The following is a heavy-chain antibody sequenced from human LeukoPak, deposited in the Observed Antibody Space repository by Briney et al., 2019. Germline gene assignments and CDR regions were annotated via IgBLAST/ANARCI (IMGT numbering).Heavy chain of an antibody. V-gene: IGHV4-39*01. CDR3: ASHRRISWFLDY. D-gene: IGHD3-10*01. J-gene: IGHJ4*02. Sequence: PSETLSLTCTVSGGSISSSTYYGGWIRQPPGKGLEWIGSMYYSGSTYYNPSLKSRVTISVDTSKNEFSLKLRSVTAADTAVYYCASHRRISWFLDYWGQGTLVIVSS. CDR1: GGSISSSTYY. CDR2: MYYSGST.